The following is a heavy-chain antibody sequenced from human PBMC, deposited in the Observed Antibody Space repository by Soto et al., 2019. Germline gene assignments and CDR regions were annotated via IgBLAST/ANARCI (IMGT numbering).Heavy chain of an antibody. CDR2: INHSGST. CDR3: ARPGIAARHVGGWFDP. D-gene: IGHD6-6*01. J-gene: IGHJ5*02. V-gene: IGHV4-34*01. Sequence: QVQLQQWGAGLLKPSETLSLTCAVYGGSFSGDYWSWIRQPPGKGLEGIGEINHSGSTNYNPSLKSRVTIAVDTSKNQSSLTLSSVTAADTAVYYCARPGIAARHVGGWFDPWGLGTLVTVSS. CDR1: GGSFSGDY.